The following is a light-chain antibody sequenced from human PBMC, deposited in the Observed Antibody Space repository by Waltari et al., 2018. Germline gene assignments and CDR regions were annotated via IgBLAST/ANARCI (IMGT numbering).Light chain of an antibody. CDR1: RSIGSY. CDR2: AAY. V-gene: IGKV1-39*01. CDR3: QQSYTSPEIT. Sequence: IQMTQSPSSLSAVVGDRVSITCRASRSIGSYLNWYQQKPGKAPDLLIFAAYNLQFGVPLRFSGSGSGTDFSLTISGLQPEDSATYYCQQSYTSPEITFGGGTKVEIK. J-gene: IGKJ4*01.